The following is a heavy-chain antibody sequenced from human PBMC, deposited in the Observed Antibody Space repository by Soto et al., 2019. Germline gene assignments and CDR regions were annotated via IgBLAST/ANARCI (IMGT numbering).Heavy chain of an antibody. D-gene: IGHD3-10*01. CDR1: GYTSTSYY. CDR3: AREPRGPAGGYYYRVDV. CDR2: INPRAGST. Sequence: ASVKVSCKTSGYTSTSYYIHWVRQAPGQGLEWMGFINPRAGSTKDAQNFQDRVTMTGDMSTSTVYMELSSLRSEDTAVYYCAREPRGPAGGYYYRVDVWGQGTTVTVSS. J-gene: IGHJ6*02. V-gene: IGHV1-46*01.